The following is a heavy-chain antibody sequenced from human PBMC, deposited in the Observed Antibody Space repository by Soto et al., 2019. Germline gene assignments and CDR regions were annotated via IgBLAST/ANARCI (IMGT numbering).Heavy chain of an antibody. Sequence: VQLLESGGGLVQPGGSLRLSCAASGFAFSSYAMTWVSQAPGKGLEWVSALSGSGATTYYADSVKGRFTISRDNSKNTLSLEMNSLRAEDTSVYYCSKPPESSSTCYYYCLYVWGQGTTVTVSS. CDR2: LSGSGATT. J-gene: IGHJ6*02. D-gene: IGHD2-2*01. V-gene: IGHV3-23*01. CDR3: SKPPESSSTCYYYCLYV. CDR1: GFAFSSYA.